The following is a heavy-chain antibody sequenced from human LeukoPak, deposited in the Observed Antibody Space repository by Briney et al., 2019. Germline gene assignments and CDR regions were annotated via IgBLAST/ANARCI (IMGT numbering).Heavy chain of an antibody. CDR2: IYAGGNT. V-gene: IGHV3-66*01. J-gene: IGHJ4*02. CDR3: ARDRDDFWSGYYGGYFDY. Sequence: PGGSLRLSCAASGFTLNTNYMNWVRQVPGKGLEWVSVIYAGGNTYYADSVKERFTISRDNSRNTLYLQMNSLRAEDTAVYYCARDRDDFWSGYYGGYFDYWGQGTLVTVSS. CDR1: GFTLNTNY. D-gene: IGHD3-3*01.